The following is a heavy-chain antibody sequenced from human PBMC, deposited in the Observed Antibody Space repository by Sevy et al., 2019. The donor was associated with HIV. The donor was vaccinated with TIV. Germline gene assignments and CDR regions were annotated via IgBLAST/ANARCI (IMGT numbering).Heavy chain of an antibody. D-gene: IGHD7-27*01. CDR3: ARAPRSGRYYYYGMDV. CDR1: GFTFSSYA. V-gene: IGHV3-30*04. Sequence: GGSLRLSCAASGFTFSSYAMHWVRQAPGKGLEGVAVISYDGSNKYYADSVKGRFTISRDNSKNTLYLQMNSLRAEDTAVYYCARAPRSGRYYYYGMDVWGQGTTVTVSS. J-gene: IGHJ6*02. CDR2: ISYDGSNK.